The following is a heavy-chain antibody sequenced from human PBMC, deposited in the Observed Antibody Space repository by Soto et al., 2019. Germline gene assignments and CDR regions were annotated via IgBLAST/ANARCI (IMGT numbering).Heavy chain of an antibody. V-gene: IGHV4-31*03. CDR1: GGSINSGGYY. Sequence: QVQLQESGPGLVKPSQTLSLTCTVSGGSINSGGYYWSWIRQRPGKGLEWIGYIYYSGSTYYNPSLKSRVTISVDTSKNQFSLKLSSVPAADTAVYYCARDRPHYGSGSYTVESLDYWGQGTLVTVSS. J-gene: IGHJ4*02. D-gene: IGHD3-10*01. CDR3: ARDRPHYGSGSYTVESLDY. CDR2: IYYSGST.